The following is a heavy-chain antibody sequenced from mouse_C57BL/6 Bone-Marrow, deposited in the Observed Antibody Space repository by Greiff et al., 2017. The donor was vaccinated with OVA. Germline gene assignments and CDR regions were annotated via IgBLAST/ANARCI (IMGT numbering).Heavy chain of an antibody. CDR1: GYSFTGYY. V-gene: IGHV1-42*01. J-gene: IGHJ3*01. Sequence: EVQLQQSGPELVKPGASVKISCKASGYSFTGYYMNWVKQSPEKSLEWIGEINPSTGGTTYNQKFKAKATLTVDKSSSTAYMQLKSLTSEDSAVYYCALYGSSYAFAYWGQGTLVTVSA. CDR3: ALYGSSYAFAY. D-gene: IGHD1-1*01. CDR2: INPSTGGT.